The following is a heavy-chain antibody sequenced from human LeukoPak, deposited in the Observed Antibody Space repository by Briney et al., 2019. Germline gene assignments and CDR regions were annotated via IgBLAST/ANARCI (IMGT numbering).Heavy chain of an antibody. CDR3: AKVSGAARVGYIDY. CDR2: ISIGGGNT. J-gene: IGHJ4*02. Sequence: PGGSLRLSCAASGFTFSSYAMSWVRQGPGKRQEWDSTISIGGGNTYYADSVKGRFTISRDNSKNTLYLQMNSLRAEDAAIYYCAKVSGAARVGYIDYWGQGTLVTVSS. CDR1: GFTFSSYA. V-gene: IGHV3-23*01. D-gene: IGHD1-26*01.